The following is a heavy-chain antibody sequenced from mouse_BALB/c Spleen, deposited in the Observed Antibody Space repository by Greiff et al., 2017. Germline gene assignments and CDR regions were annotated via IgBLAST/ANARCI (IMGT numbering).Heavy chain of an antibody. J-gene: IGHJ4*01. CDR3: ARYGNYAWGTYAMDY. CDR2: ISSGSSTI. V-gene: IGHV5-17*02. CDR1: GFTFSSFG. D-gene: IGHD2-1*01. Sequence: EVKLMESGGGLVQPGGSRKLSCAASGFTFSSFGMHWVRQAPEKGLEWVAYISSGSSTIYYADTVKGRFTISRDNPKNTLFLQMTSLRSEDTAMYYCARYGNYAWGTYAMDYWGQGTSVTVSS.